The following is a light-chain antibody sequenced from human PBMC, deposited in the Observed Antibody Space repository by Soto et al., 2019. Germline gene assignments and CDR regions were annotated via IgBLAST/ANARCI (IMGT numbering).Light chain of an antibody. J-gene: IGLJ2*01. CDR3: SSFRSTTTL. CDR1: SSDIGGYNY. V-gene: IGLV2-14*01. Sequence: QSALTQPASVSGSPGQSITISCTGTSSDIGGYNYVSWYQQHPGKAPKLMIYEVSNRPSGVSNRFSGSESGNTASLTISGLQAEDEADYYCSSFRSTTTLFGGGTKLTVL. CDR2: EVS.